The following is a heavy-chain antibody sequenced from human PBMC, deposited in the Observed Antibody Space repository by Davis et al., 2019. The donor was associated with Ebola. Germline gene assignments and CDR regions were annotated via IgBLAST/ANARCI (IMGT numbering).Heavy chain of an antibody. Sequence: AASVKVSCKASGGTFSNYTFHWVRQAPGQGLDWMGRVIPILGTADYAQRFQGRVTITADTSTHTAYMELSRLRSDDTAMYYCTRGKWFDPWGQGTLVTVSS. CDR1: GGTFSNYT. V-gene: IGHV1-69*08. CDR2: VIPILGTA. CDR3: TRGKWFDP. J-gene: IGHJ5*02.